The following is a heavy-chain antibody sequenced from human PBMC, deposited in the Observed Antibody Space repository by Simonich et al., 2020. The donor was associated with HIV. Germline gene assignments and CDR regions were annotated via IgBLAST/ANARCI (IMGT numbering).Heavy chain of an antibody. CDR2: IYPCDSDT. J-gene: IGHJ3*02. CDR3: VRRMAGTDAFDI. D-gene: IGHD6-19*01. Sequence: EVQLVQSGAAVKKPGESLKISCQGSGYNFPNYWIGWVRQMPGKGLEWMVIIYPCDSDTTYSPSCQGQVTISADKSISTAYLQWSSLKASDTAMYYCVRRMAGTDAFDIWGQGTMVTVSS. CDR1: GYNFPNYW. V-gene: IGHV5-51*03.